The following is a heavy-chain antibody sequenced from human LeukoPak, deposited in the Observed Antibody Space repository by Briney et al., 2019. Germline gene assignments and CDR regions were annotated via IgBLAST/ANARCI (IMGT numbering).Heavy chain of an antibody. CDR3: ARRAEAAEYFNY. CDR1: GYSFTNYW. Sequence: GESLKISCKGSGYSFTNYWIGWVRQMPGKGLEWMGILYPGDPDTRYSPSFQGQVTISADRSISTAYLQWSSLKASDTAIYYCARRAEAAEYFNYWGQGTLVTVSS. V-gene: IGHV5-51*01. CDR2: LYPGDPDT. J-gene: IGHJ1*01. D-gene: IGHD1-14*01.